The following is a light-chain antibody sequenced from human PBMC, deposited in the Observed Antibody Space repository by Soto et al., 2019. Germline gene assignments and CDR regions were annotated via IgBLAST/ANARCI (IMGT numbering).Light chain of an antibody. CDR1: SSDVGAYNF. Sequence: QSALTQPASVSGSPGQSITISCTGTSSDVGAYNFVSWYQQHPGKAPKLIIHEVSNRPSGVSNRFSGAKSGNTASLTISGLQVEDEADYYCSSNGGSSPFYVFGSGTKLTVL. CDR3: SSNGGSSPFYV. CDR2: EVS. J-gene: IGLJ1*01. V-gene: IGLV2-14*01.